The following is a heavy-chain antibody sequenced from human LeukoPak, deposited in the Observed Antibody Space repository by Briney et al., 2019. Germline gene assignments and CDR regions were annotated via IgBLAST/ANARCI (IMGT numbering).Heavy chain of an antibody. J-gene: IGHJ4*02. CDR1: GFNFSNYD. Sequence: GGSLRLSCAAPGFNFSNYDMHWVRQAPGKGLEWVAVIWFDASNTYSPDSVKGRFTISRDNSKNTVYLQMNSLRGEDTAVYYCARGSTKGAHFDYWGQGSLVTVSS. CDR3: ARGSTKGAHFDY. CDR2: IWFDASNT. V-gene: IGHV3-33*01.